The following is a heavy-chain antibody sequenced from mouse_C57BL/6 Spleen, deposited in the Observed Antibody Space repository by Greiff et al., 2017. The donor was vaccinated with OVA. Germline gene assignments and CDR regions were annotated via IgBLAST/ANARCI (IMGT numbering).Heavy chain of an antibody. D-gene: IGHD4-1*01. CDR1: GYTFTSYW. Sequence: VKLLESGAELVKPGASVKLSCKASGYTFTSYWMHWVKQRPGQGLEWIGMIHPNSGSTNYNEKFKSKATLTVDKSSSTAYMQLSSLTSEDSAVYYCARSGLGGLYYFDYWGQGTTLTVSS. CDR2: IHPNSGST. V-gene: IGHV1-64*01. CDR3: ARSGLGGLYYFDY. J-gene: IGHJ2*01.